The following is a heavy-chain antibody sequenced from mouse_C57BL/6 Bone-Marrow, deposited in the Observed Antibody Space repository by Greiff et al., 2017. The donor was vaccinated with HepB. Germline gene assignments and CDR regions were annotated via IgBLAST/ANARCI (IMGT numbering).Heavy chain of an antibody. CDR1: GYTFTSYW. CDR2: IYPGSGST. D-gene: IGHD2-3*01. Sequence: QVHVKQPGAELVKPGASVKMSCKASGYTFTSYWITWVKQRPGQGLEWIGDIYPGSGSTNYNEKFKSKATLTVDKPSSTAYMQLSSLTSEDSAVYYCAIPGDGYYKAWFAYWGQGTLVTVSA. J-gene: IGHJ3*01. V-gene: IGHV1-55*01. CDR3: AIPGDGYYKAWFAY.